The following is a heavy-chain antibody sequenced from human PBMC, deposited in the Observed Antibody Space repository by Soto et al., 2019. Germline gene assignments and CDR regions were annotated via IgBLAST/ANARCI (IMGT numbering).Heavy chain of an antibody. V-gene: IGHV3-21*01. CDR3: AILSPDIVVVVAATLDAFDI. Sequence: GGSLRLSCAASGFTFSSYSMNWVRQAPGKGLEWVSSISSSSSYIYYADSVKGRFTISRDNAKNSLYLQMNSLRAEDTAVYYCAILSPDIVVVVAATLDAFDIWGQGTMVTVSS. J-gene: IGHJ3*02. D-gene: IGHD2-15*01. CDR2: ISSSSSYI. CDR1: GFTFSSYS.